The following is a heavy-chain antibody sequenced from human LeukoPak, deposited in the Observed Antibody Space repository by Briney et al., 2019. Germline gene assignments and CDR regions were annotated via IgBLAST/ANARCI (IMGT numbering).Heavy chain of an antibody. D-gene: IGHD4-17*01. J-gene: IGHJ6*02. CDR1: GGSFSGSS. Sequence: SETLSLTCAVHGGSFSGSSWSWVRQPPGKGLEWIGEISHSGSINYNPSLKSRVTISVDTSKKQFSLKLSSVTTADTAVSYRARHGPHYFYYGMDVWGPGTAVIVSS. V-gene: IGHV4-34*01. CDR3: ARHGPHYFYYGMDV. CDR2: ISHSGSI.